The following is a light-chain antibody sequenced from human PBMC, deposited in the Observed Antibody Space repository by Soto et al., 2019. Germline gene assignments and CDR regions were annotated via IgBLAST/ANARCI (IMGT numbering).Light chain of an antibody. CDR3: QQSYSHPT. V-gene: IGKV1-39*01. CDR1: QSIDIY. Sequence: QLTQSPSSLSASVGDRVTITCRASQSIDIYLHWYQQKPGKAPKLLIYSASSSQRGVPSRFSGSGSGTDFTLTISSLQPEDSATYYCQQSYSHPTFGQGTKVEVQ. J-gene: IGKJ1*01. CDR2: SAS.